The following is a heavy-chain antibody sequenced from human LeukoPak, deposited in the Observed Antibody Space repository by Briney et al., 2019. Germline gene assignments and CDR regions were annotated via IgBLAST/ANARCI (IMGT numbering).Heavy chain of an antibody. CDR1: GGSISSSSYY. Sequence: PSETLSLTCTVSGGSISSSSYYWGWIRQPPGKGLEWIGSIYYSGSTYYNPSLKSRVTISVDTSKNQFSLKLSSVTAADTAVYYCARVIGEGYGVPNWFDPWGQGTLVTVSS. CDR3: ARVIGEGYGVPNWFDP. CDR2: IYYSGST. V-gene: IGHV4-39*07. J-gene: IGHJ5*02. D-gene: IGHD4-17*01.